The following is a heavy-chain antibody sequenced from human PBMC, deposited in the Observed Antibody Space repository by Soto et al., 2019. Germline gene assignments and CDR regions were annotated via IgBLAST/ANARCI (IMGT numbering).Heavy chain of an antibody. J-gene: IGHJ3*02. CDR1: GFNFPAYA. Sequence: PGGSLRLSCAASGFNFPAYAMNWVRQAPGKGLQWVSGLVGSGADENYADSVRGRFTVSRDNSRNTLYLQMNSLRDEDTAVYYCAKDFIANNGVWEPFDMWGRGTKVTVSS. V-gene: IGHV3-23*01. D-gene: IGHD2-8*01. CDR2: LVGSGADE. CDR3: AKDFIANNGVWEPFDM.